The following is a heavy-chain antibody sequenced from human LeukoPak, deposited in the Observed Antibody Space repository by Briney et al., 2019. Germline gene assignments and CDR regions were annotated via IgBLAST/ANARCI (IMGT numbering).Heavy chain of an antibody. J-gene: IGHJ6*03. D-gene: IGHD6-19*01. CDR1: GASIGSYS. CDR3: ARDQKTVAGDYYYMDV. Sequence: SETLSLTCTVSGASIGSYSWSWFRRTPGKGLEWIGYISYSGITNHNPSLKSRGTISLDTSKNQFSLNLNSVTAADTAVYYCARDQKTVAGDYYYMDVWGKGTTVTVSS. CDR2: ISYSGIT. V-gene: IGHV4-59*01.